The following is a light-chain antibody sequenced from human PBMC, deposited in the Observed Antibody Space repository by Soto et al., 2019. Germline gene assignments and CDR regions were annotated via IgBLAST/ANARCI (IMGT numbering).Light chain of an antibody. J-gene: IGLJ2*01. CDR3: QTWGTGIQV. Sequence: QAVVTQSPSASASLGASVKLTCTLSSGHSSYAIAWHQQQPEKGPRYLMKLNSDGSHSKGDGIPDRFSGSSSGAERYLTISSLQSEDEADNYCQTWGTGIQVFGGGTKVTV. CDR2: LNSDGSH. V-gene: IGLV4-69*01. CDR1: SGHSSYA.